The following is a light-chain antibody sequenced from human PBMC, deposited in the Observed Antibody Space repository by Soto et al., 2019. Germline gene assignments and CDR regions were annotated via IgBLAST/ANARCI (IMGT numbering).Light chain of an antibody. CDR3: QQYDNLLLT. V-gene: IGKV1-33*01. CDR1: QYISNY. J-gene: IGKJ4*01. Sequence: DIQMTQSPSSLSASVGDRVTITCQASQYISNYLNWYQQKPGKAPKLLIYDASNLETGVPSRFNGSGYGTDFTFTISSLQPKAIATYYCQQYDNLLLTFGGGPKVEIK. CDR2: DAS.